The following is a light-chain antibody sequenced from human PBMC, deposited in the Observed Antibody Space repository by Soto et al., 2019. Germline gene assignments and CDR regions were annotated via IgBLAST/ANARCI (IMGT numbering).Light chain of an antibody. Sequence: AIRMTQSPSSLSASTGDRVTITCRASQGISSYLAWYQQKPGKAPKLLIYAASTLQSGVPSRFSGSGSGTDFTLTISCLQSEDFATYYCQQYYSYPRTFVQGTKVELK. J-gene: IGKJ1*01. CDR1: QGISSY. CDR3: QQYYSYPRT. CDR2: AAS. V-gene: IGKV1-8*01.